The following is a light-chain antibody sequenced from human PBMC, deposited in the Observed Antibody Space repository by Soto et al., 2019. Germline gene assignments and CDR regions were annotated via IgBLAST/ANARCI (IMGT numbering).Light chain of an antibody. CDR3: QTWGTGPFV. J-gene: IGLJ1*01. CDR1: SGHSSYA. CDR2: LNSDGSH. Sequence: QLVLTQSPSASASLGASVKLTCTLSSGHSSYAIAWHQQQPEKGPRYLMKLNSDGSHSKGDGIPDRFSGSSSGAERYLTISSLQSEDAADYYCQTWGTGPFVFGTGTKLTVL. V-gene: IGLV4-69*01.